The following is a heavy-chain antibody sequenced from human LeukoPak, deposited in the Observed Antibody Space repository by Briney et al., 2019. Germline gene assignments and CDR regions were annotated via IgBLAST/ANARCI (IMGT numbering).Heavy chain of an antibody. D-gene: IGHD6-13*01. V-gene: IGHV4-59*01. J-gene: IGHJ3*02. Sequence: PSETLSLTCTVSGGSIGSYYWSWIRQPPGKGLDWIGYIYYSGSTNYNPSLKSRVTISVDTSKNQFSLKLSSVTAADTAVYYCARRAAARPRYAFDIWGQGTMVTVSS. CDR1: GGSIGSYY. CDR2: IYYSGST. CDR3: ARRAAARPRYAFDI.